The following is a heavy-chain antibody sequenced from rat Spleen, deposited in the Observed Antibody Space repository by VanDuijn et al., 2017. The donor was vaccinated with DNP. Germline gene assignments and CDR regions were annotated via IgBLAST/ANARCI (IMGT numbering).Heavy chain of an antibody. D-gene: IGHD1-11*01. Sequence: QVQLKESGPGLVQPSQTLSLTCTVSGFPLTSYHVHWVRQPPGKGLEWMGVMWSAGDTSYNSPLKSRLTITRDTSKSQVFLKMNSLQTEDTAMYFCARWEGINADWGQGTLVTVSS. J-gene: IGHJ3*01. V-gene: IGHV2-32*01. CDR2: MWSAGDT. CDR1: GFPLTSYH. CDR3: ARWEGINAD.